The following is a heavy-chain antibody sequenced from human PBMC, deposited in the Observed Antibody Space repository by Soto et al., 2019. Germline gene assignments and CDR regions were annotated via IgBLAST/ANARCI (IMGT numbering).Heavy chain of an antibody. D-gene: IGHD3-3*02. Sequence: ASVKVSCKASGYTFTSYDINWVRQATGQGLEWMGWMNPNSGNTGYAQKFQGRVTMTRNTSISTAYMELSSLRSEDTAVYYCARGRRIFGVVITRRYYYYGMDVWGQGTTVTVSS. CDR2: MNPNSGNT. CDR1: GYTFTSYD. J-gene: IGHJ6*02. V-gene: IGHV1-8*01. CDR3: ARGRRIFGVVITRRYYYYGMDV.